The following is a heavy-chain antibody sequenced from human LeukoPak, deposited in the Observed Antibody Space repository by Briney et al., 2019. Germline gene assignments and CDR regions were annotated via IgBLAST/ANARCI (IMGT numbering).Heavy chain of an antibody. D-gene: IGHD3-3*02. J-gene: IGHJ4*02. V-gene: IGHV1-24*01. CDR2: FDPEDGET. CDR3: ARRPINCIIANCYVDY. Sequence: ASVKVSCKVSGYTLTELSMHWVRQAPGKGLEWMGGFDPEDGETIYAQKFQGRVTMTEDTSTDTAYMELSRLRSDDTAVYFCARRPINCIIANCYVDYWGQGTLVTVSS. CDR1: GYTLTELS.